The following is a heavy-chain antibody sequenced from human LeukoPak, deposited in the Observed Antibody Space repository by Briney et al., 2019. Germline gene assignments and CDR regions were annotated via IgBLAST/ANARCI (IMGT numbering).Heavy chain of an antibody. Sequence: SETLSLTWAISGXSVSSNSAAWNWLRPSPSIGCVWLGRTYYRSNWYTDYAGSVKSRITINPDTSKNQFSLQLNSVPPEDKAVYYCAKQVRATPYFDYWGQGTLVTVSS. V-gene: IGHV6-1*01. CDR1: GXSVSSNSAA. CDR3: AKQVRATPYFDY. D-gene: IGHD1-26*01. J-gene: IGHJ4*02. CDR2: TYYRSNWYT.